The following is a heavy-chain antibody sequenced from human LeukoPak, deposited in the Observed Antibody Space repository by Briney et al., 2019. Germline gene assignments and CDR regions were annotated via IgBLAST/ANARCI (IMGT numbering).Heavy chain of an antibody. Sequence: GGSLRLSCAASGFTFSSYEMNWVRQAPGKGLEWVSYISGSGNTKYYADSVKGRVTISRDNDKNSLHLQMNSLRAEDTAVYYCARKVVGGHFDYWGQGTLVTVSS. D-gene: IGHD2-15*01. CDR1: GFTFSSYE. J-gene: IGHJ4*02. CDR3: ARKVVGGHFDY. CDR2: ISGSGNTK. V-gene: IGHV3-48*03.